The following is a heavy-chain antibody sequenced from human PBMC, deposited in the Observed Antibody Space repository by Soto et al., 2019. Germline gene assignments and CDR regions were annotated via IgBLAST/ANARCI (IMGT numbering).Heavy chain of an antibody. CDR1: GGSISSGGYY. Sequence: SETLSLTCTVSGGSISSGGYYWSWIRQHPGKGLEWIGYIYYSGSTYYNPSLKSRVTISVDTSKNQFSLKLSSVTAADTAVYYCARDKRDIVVVPAADNQYYYYYYMDVWGKGTTVTV. J-gene: IGHJ6*03. CDR2: IYYSGST. V-gene: IGHV4-31*03. CDR3: ARDKRDIVVVPAADNQYYYYYYMDV. D-gene: IGHD2-2*01.